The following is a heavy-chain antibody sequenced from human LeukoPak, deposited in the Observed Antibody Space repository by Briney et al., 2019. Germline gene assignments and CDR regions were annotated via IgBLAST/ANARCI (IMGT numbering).Heavy chain of an antibody. J-gene: IGHJ4*02. V-gene: IGHV5-51*01. CDR1: GYSFTSYW. D-gene: IGHD1-1*01. CDR2: IYPGDSET. Sequence: GESLKISCKGSGYSFTSYWIGWVRQLPGKGLEWMGIIYPGDSETRYSPSFQGQVTISADQSISTAYLQWSSLKASDTAMYYCARPQFWNPYYFDYWGQGTLVTVSS. CDR3: ARPQFWNPYYFDY.